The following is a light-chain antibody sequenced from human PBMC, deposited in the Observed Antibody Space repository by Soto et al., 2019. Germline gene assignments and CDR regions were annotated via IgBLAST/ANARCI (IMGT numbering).Light chain of an antibody. Sequence: QSVLNQPASGSGSAGQSITISCTGTSSDVGSYNLVSWYQQRPGKAPQPMIYEVSKRASAVSTRFSGSKSGNTASLTISLLQAVDEADYFCSSYTSSNTLIFGGGTKVTVL. CDR2: EVS. CDR3: SSYTSSNTLI. CDR1: SSDVGSYNL. V-gene: IGLV2-23*02. J-gene: IGLJ2*01.